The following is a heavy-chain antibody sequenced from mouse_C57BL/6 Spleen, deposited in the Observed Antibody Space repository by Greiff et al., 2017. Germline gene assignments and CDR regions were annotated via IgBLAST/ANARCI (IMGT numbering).Heavy chain of an antibody. CDR1: GFTFTDYY. CDR3: ARYGGLRLSYYFDY. CDR2: IRNKANGYTT. Sequence: EVKLMESGGGLVQPGGSLSLSCAASGFTFTDYYMSWVRQPPGKALEWLGFIRNKANGYTTEYSESVKGRFTISRDNSQSILYLQRNALRAEDSAPYYYARYGGLRLSYYFDYWGQGTTLTVSS. J-gene: IGHJ2*01. D-gene: IGHD2-12*01. V-gene: IGHV7-3*01.